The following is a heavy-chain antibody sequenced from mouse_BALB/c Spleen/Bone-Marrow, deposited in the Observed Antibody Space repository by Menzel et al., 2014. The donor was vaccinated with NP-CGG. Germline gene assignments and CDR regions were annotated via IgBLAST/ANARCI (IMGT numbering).Heavy chain of an antibody. D-gene: IGHD4-1*01. CDR1: VFNIKDTY. V-gene: IGHV14-3*02. Sequence: VQLPQSGAELVKPGASVRLSCTASVFNIKDTYMHWVKQRPEQGLEWIGRIDPANGNTKYDPKFQGKATITADTSSNTAYLQLSSLTSEDTAVYYCARWEYYAMDYWGQGTSVTVSS. CDR3: ARWEYYAMDY. J-gene: IGHJ4*01. CDR2: IDPANGNT.